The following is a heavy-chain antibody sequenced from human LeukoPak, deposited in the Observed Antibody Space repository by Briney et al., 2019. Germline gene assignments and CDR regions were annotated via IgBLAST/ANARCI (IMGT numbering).Heavy chain of an antibody. Sequence: GGSLRLSCAASGFTFSSYWMNWVRQAPGRGLEWVSNIKKDGSEENYVDSVKGRFTISRDNAKNTLYLQMNSLRAEDTAVYYCAGGSGWLIDYWGQGTLVTVSS. J-gene: IGHJ4*02. V-gene: IGHV3-7*04. D-gene: IGHD6-19*01. CDR2: IKKDGSEE. CDR3: AGGSGWLIDY. CDR1: GFTFSSYW.